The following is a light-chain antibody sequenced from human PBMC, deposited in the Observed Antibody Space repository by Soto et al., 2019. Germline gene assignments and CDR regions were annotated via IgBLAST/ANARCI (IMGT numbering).Light chain of an antibody. CDR1: QSVRSNF. CDR3: QQYAGSPRT. CDR2: DAY. J-gene: IGKJ2*01. V-gene: IGKV3-20*01. Sequence: EIVLTQSPGTLSLSPGDTATLSCRASQSVRSNFLAWYQHKPGQAPRLLIPDAYSRATGIPDRFSGSGSDRDFTLTISRLEPEDFAVYYCQQYAGSPRTFGQGTKLEIK.